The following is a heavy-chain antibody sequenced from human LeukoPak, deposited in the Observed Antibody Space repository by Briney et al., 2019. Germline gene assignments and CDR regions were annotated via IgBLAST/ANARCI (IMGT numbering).Heavy chain of an antibody. J-gene: IGHJ5*02. V-gene: IGHV3-20*04. CDR1: GFTFDDYG. CDR3: ARASSLYYDFWSGITA. Sequence: GGTLRLSCAASGFTFDDYGMSWVRQAPGKGLELVSGINWYGGSTGYADSVNGRFTISRDNAKNSLYLQMNSLRGEDTALYYFARASSLYYDFWSGITAWGQGSLVTVSS. CDR2: INWYGGST. D-gene: IGHD3-3*01.